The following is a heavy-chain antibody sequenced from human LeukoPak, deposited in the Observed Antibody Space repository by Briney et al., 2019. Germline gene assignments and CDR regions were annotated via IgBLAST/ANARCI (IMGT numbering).Heavy chain of an antibody. Sequence: SETLSLTCAVSGFSISSSNWWSWVRQPPGKGLEWIGEIYHSGSTNYNPSLKSRVTISVDKSKNQFSLKLSSVTAADTAVYYCARVGDPGGPFDYWGQGTLVTVSS. CDR3: ARVGDPGGPFDY. J-gene: IGHJ4*02. D-gene: IGHD1-14*01. CDR1: GFSISSSNW. V-gene: IGHV4-4*02. CDR2: IYHSGST.